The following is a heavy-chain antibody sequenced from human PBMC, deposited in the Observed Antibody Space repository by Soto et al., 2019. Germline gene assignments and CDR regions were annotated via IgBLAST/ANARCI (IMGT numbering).Heavy chain of an antibody. CDR1: GFTFSSYG. CDR3: AKDRRPNYCYGMDV. D-gene: IGHD6-25*01. V-gene: IGHV3-30*18. CDR2: ISFDGSNK. Sequence: QVQLVESGGGVVQPGRSLRLSCAASGFTFSSYGMHWVRQAPGKGLEWVAVISFDGSNKYYADSVKGRFTISRDNSKNTLYLQMNRLRAEDTAVYYCAKDRRPNYCYGMDVWGLGTTVTVSS. J-gene: IGHJ6*02.